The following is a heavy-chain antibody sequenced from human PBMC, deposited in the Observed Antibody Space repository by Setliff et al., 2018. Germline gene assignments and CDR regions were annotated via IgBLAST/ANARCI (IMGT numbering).Heavy chain of an antibody. D-gene: IGHD1-26*01. J-gene: IGHJ5*02. CDR2: INPNSGGT. Sequence: ASVKVSCKASGYTFTGYYMHWVRQAPGQGLEWMGWINPNSGGTNYAQKFQGRVTMTRDTSISTAYMELSRLRSDDTAVYYCTRERSGRYEGFDPWGQGTLGTVS. V-gene: IGHV1-2*02. CDR1: GYTFTGYY. CDR3: TRERSGRYEGFDP.